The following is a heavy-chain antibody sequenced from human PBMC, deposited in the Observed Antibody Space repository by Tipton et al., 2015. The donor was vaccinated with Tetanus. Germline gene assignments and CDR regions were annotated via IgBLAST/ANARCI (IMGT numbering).Heavy chain of an antibody. CDR1: GFNFAKAW. CDR3: TTDRRSDLQFDY. V-gene: IGHV3-15*01. Sequence: SLRLSCAASGFNFAKAWMSWVRQAPGKGLEWVGRIRSKTHGGTTDYAAPVKGRFSISTDDSQNTLFLQMNSLKNEDTGVYYCTTDRRSDLQFDYWGQGTLVTVSS. J-gene: IGHJ4*02. CDR2: IRSKTHGGTT.